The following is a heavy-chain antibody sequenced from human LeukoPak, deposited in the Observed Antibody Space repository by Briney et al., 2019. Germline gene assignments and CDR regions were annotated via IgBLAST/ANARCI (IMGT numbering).Heavy chain of an antibody. V-gene: IGHV3-64D*06. CDR1: GFTFSSYG. CDR3: VPKGTEGY. J-gene: IGHJ4*02. Sequence: PGESLRLSCAASGFTFSSYGMHWVRQAPGKGLQYVSAISPTGDSTYYADSVKGRFSISRDNSKNTLYLQVSSLRPEDTAVYYCVPKGTEGYWGQGTLVIVSS. CDR2: ISPTGDST.